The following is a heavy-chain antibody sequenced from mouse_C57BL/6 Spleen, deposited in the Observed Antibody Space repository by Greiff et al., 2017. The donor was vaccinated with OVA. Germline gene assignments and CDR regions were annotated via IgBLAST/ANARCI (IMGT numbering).Heavy chain of an antibody. D-gene: IGHD2-10*02. V-gene: IGHV1-82*01. Sequence: QVQLQQSGPELVKPGASVKISCKASGYAFSSSWMNWVKQRPGKGLEWIGRIYPGDGDTNYNGKFKGKATLTADKSSSTAYMQLSSLTSEDSAVYFCAREWYGNYEAWFAYWGQGTLVTVSA. CDR1: GYAFSSSW. J-gene: IGHJ3*01. CDR3: AREWYGNYEAWFAY. CDR2: IYPGDGDT.